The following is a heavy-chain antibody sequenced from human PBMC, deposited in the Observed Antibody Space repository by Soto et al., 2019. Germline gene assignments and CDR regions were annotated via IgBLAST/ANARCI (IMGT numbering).Heavy chain of an antibody. CDR1: GYTFTSYD. CDR2: IIPIVGTA. J-gene: IGHJ4*02. V-gene: IGHV1-69*04. D-gene: IGHD3-10*01. Sequence: GASGKVSCQASGYTFTSYDMHWVRQAPGQGLDWMGRIIPIVGTANYAQKFQGRVTITADKSTSTAYMELSSLRSEDTAVYYCARVPYHPQYGSGSYYNPFFDYWGQGTLVTVSS. CDR3: ARVPYHPQYGSGSYYNPFFDY.